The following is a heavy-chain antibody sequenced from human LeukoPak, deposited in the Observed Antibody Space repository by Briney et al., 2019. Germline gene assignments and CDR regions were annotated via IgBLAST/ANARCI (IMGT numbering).Heavy chain of an antibody. J-gene: IGHJ4*02. CDR3: AGYAGAYYYDSSGLFDY. Sequence: PSETLSLTCTVSGGSISSYYWSWIRQPPGKGLEWIGYIYYSGSTNYNPSLKSRVTISVDTCKNQFSLKLSSVTAADTAVYYCAGYAGAYYYDSSGLFDYWGQGTLVTVSS. CDR1: GGSISSYY. CDR2: IYYSGST. V-gene: IGHV4-59*01. D-gene: IGHD3-22*01.